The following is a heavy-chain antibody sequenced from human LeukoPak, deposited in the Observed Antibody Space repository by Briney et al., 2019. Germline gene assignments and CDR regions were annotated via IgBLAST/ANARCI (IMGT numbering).Heavy chain of an antibody. Sequence: PGGSLRLSCAASGFTFSSYGMRWVRQAPGKGLEWVAVISYDGSNKYYADSVKGRFTISRDNAKNSLYLQMNSLRAEDTAVYYCARDSPSRIPNWFDPWGQGTLVTVSS. V-gene: IGHV3-30*03. CDR1: GFTFSSYG. D-gene: IGHD2-21*01. CDR3: ARDSPSRIPNWFDP. J-gene: IGHJ5*02. CDR2: ISYDGSNK.